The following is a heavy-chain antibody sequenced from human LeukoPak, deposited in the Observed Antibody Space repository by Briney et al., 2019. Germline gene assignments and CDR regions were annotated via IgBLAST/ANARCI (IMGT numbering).Heavy chain of an antibody. CDR3: ARYCSGVSCYSGYDY. V-gene: IGHV3-64*01. D-gene: IGHD2-15*01. Sequence: GGSLRLSCAASGFTFSTYAMHWVRQTPGKGLEYVSAISTNGGGTYYANSVKGRFTISRDNSKNTLYLQMCSLRAEDMAVYYCARYCSGVSCYSGYDYWGQGTLVTVSS. J-gene: IGHJ4*02. CDR1: GFTFSTYA. CDR2: ISTNGGGT.